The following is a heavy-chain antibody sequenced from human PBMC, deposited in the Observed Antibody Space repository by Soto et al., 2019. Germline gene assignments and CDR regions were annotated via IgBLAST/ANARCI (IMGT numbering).Heavy chain of an antibody. CDR2: IIPIFGTA. Sequence: QVQLVQSGAEVKKPGSSVKVSCKASGGTFSSYAISWVRQAPGQGLEWMGGIIPIFGTANYAQKFQGRVTIPADESTSTAYMELSSLRSEDTAVYYCARSIAAAGTVGNWFDPWGQGTLVTVSS. J-gene: IGHJ5*02. V-gene: IGHV1-69*12. D-gene: IGHD6-13*01. CDR3: ARSIAAAGTVGNWFDP. CDR1: GGTFSSYA.